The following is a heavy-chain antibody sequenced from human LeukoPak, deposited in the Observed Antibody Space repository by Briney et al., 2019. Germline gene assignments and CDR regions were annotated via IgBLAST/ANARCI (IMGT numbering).Heavy chain of an antibody. D-gene: IGHD7-27*01. CDR3: AKGVSEWGNLGN. CDR2: TRPDKDDK. V-gene: IGHV3-30*02. Sequence: GGSLRLSCTVSGFMSSNYGLYWVRQAPDKGLEWVAFTRPDKDDKYYSDSVRGRFTISRDNPKNTLYLQMNSLRVEDTALYFCAKGVSEWGNLGNWGQGTLVTVSS. CDR1: GFMSSNYG. J-gene: IGHJ4*02.